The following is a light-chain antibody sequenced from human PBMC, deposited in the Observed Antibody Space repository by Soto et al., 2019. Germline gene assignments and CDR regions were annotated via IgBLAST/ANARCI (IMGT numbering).Light chain of an antibody. CDR2: DAS. CDR3: QQYNIWPPWT. Sequence: EIVMTQSPATLSVSPGERATISCRASQSVRSRLAWYQQKPGQAPRLLIFDASTRATGIPARFSGSGSGTEFTLTISSLQSEDFAVYYCQQYNIWPPWTFGQGTTVDIK. V-gene: IGKV3-15*01. J-gene: IGKJ1*01. CDR1: QSVRSR.